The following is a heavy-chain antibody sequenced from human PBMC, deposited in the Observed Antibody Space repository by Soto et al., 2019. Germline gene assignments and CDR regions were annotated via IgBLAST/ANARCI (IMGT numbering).Heavy chain of an antibody. CDR1: GYTFTSYY. CDR3: ARRDSGYDNKTNDY. J-gene: IGHJ4*02. CDR2: INPSFGST. D-gene: IGHD5-12*01. Sequence: ASVKVSCKASGYTFTSYYMHLVRQAPVQVLEWMGIINPSFGSTSYAQKFQGRFTMTRYTSTSTVYIELISLISEDTAVYYCARRDSGYDNKTNDYWGQGTLVTVSS. V-gene: IGHV1-46*01.